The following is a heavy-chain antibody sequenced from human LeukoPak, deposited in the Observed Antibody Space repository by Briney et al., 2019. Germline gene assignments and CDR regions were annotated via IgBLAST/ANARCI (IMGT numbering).Heavy chain of an antibody. CDR3: AKTHYDLLDV. V-gene: IGHV3-23*01. CDR1: GFSFSTSP. Sequence: GGSLRLSCAASGFSFSTSPMSWVRQPPRKGLEWVSAMNNGPGATFYRDSVRGRFTISRDDSKSTLYLQMNSLRAEDTGTYYCAKTHYDLLDVWGQGTTVTVSS. CDR2: MNNGPGAT. J-gene: IGHJ6*02. D-gene: IGHD5-12*01.